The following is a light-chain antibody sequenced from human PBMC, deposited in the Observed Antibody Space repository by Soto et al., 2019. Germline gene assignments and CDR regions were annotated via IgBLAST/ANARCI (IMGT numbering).Light chain of an antibody. CDR2: GAS. CDR1: QSVSSSY. J-gene: IGKJ3*01. Sequence: EIVLPQSPGTLSLSQGERATLSCRASQSVSSSYLAWYQQKPGQAPRLLIYGASSRATGIPDRFSGSGSGTDFTLTISRLEPEDFAVYYCQQYGSSPPVTFGPGTKVDIK. V-gene: IGKV3-20*01. CDR3: QQYGSSPPVT.